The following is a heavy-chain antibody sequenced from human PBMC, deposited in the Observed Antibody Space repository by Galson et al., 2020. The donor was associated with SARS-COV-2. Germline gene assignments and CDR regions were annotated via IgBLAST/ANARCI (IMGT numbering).Heavy chain of an antibody. J-gene: IGHJ6*04. V-gene: IGHV3-15*01. CDR2: IKTRSDGETT. CDR1: GITFSTAW. CDR3: AIRFGGLGYMDV. D-gene: IGHD3-10*01. Sequence: GESLKISCAVSGITFSTAWMIWVRQAPGKGLEWVGRIKTRSDGETTDYGAPVKGRFIISRDDSKDTLYLHMNSLRTEDTAVYYCAIRFGGLGYMDVWGKGTPVTVSS.